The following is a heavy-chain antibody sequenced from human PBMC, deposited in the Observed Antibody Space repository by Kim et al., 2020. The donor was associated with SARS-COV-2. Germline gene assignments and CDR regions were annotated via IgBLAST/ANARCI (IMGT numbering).Heavy chain of an antibody. CDR2: INSDGSTT. Sequence: GGSLRLSCAVSGFTFSSYWMHWVRQAPGKGLVWVSRINSDGSTTNYADSVKGRFTILRDNDRTTVYLQMNSLRAEDTAVYFRARNHLHRGSNAVDYSGQG. D-gene: IGHD1-26*01. J-gene: IGHJ4*02. CDR3: ARNHLHRGSNAVDY. V-gene: IGHV3-74*01. CDR1: GFTFSSYW.